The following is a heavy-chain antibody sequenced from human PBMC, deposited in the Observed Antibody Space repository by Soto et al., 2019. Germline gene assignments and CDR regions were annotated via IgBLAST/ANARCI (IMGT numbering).Heavy chain of an antibody. CDR2: IYYSGST. CDR1: GGSISSSSYY. V-gene: IGHV4-39*01. Sequence: QLQLQESGPGLVKPSETLSLTCTVSGGSISSSSYYWGWIRQPPGKGLEWIGSIYYSGSTYYNPSLKSRVTISVDTSKNQFSLKLSSVTAADTAVYYCARRHVVVPAARGGTGGDFDYWGQGTLVTVSS. CDR3: ARRHVVVPAARGGTGGDFDY. D-gene: IGHD2-2*01. J-gene: IGHJ4*02.